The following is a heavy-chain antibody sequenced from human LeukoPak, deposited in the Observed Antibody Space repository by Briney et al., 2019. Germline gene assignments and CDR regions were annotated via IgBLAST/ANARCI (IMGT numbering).Heavy chain of an antibody. CDR1: GGSISSYY. V-gene: IGHV4-59*01. J-gene: IGHJ4*02. D-gene: IGHD3-10*01. Sequence: SETLSLTCTVSGGSISSYYWSWIRQPPGKGLEWIGYIYYSGSTNYNPSLKSRVTISVDTSKNQFSLKLSSVTAADTAVYYCARDAGPGIDYWGQGTLVTVSS. CDR2: IYYSGST. CDR3: ARDAGPGIDY.